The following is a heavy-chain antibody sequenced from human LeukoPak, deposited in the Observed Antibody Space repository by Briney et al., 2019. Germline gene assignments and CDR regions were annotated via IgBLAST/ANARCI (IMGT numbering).Heavy chain of an antibody. CDR2: IFYSGIT. Sequence: SETLSLTCTVSGGSISSYYWNWIRQPPGKGLEWIGYIFYSGITNYNPSLKSRVTISVDKSKNQFSLKVSSVTAADTAVYYCARGGTGYIDYWGQGTLVTVSS. J-gene: IGHJ4*02. CDR3: ARGGTGYIDY. D-gene: IGHD6-25*01. CDR1: GGSISSYY. V-gene: IGHV4-59*12.